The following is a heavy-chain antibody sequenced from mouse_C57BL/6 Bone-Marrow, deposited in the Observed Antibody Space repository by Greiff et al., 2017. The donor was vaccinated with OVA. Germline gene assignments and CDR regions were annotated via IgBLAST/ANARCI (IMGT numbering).Heavy chain of an antibody. CDR3: AREGSEYFDD. V-gene: IGHV1-63*01. CDR2: IYPGGGYT. J-gene: IGHJ2*01. Sequence: VQLKQSGAELVRPGTSVKMSCKASGYTFTNYWIGWAKQRPGHGLEWIGDIYPGGGYTNYNEKFKGKATLTADKSSSTAYMQFSSLTSEDSAIYYGAREGSEYFDDWGQGTTLTVSS. CDR1: GYTFTNYW.